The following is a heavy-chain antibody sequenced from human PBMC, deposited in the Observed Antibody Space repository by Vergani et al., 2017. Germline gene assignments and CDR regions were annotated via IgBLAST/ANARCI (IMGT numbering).Heavy chain of an antibody. J-gene: IGHJ3*02. CDR3: ARDRASDCSSTSCYPDAFDS. CDR1: GGSISSGGYY. V-gene: IGHV4-31*03. D-gene: IGHD2-2*01. Sequence: QVQLQESGPGLVKPSQTLSLTCTVSGGSISSGGYYWSWISQHPGKGLEWIGYIYYSGSTYYNPSLKSRVTISVDTSKNQFSLKLSSVTAADTAVYYCARDRASDCSSTSCYPDAFDSWSQGTMVTVSS. CDR2: IYYSGST.